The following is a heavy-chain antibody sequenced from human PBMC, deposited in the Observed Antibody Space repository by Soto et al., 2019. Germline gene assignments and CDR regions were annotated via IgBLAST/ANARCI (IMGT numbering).Heavy chain of an antibody. CDR3: ARGIGGSYNY. J-gene: IGHJ4*02. Sequence: KFQGRVTITRDTSASTAYMELSSLRSEDTAVYYCARGIGGSYNYWGQGTLVTVSS. V-gene: IGHV1-3*01. D-gene: IGHD1-26*01.